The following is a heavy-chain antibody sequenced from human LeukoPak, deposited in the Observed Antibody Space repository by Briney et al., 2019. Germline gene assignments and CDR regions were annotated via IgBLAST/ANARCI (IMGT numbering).Heavy chain of an antibody. CDR3: ARGSLARGFDY. J-gene: IGHJ4*02. V-gene: IGHV1-18*01. CDR1: GYTFTSYG. D-gene: IGHD1-26*01. CDR2: ISAYSGNT. Sequence: EASVKVSCKASGYTFTSYGISWVRQAPGQGLEWMGWISAYSGNTNYAQKLQGRVTMTTDTSTSTAYMELRSLRSYDTAVYYCARGSLARGFDYWGQGTLVTVSS.